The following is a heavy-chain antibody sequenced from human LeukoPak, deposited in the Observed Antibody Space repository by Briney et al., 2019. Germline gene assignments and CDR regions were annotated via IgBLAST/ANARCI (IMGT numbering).Heavy chain of an antibody. CDR1: GYTFTGYY. Sequence: ASVKVSCKASGYTFTGYYMHWVRQAPGQGLEWMGWINPNSGGTNYAQKFQGRVTITRDTSISTAYMELSRLRSDDTAVYYCARAGTIFGVVDAFDIWGQGTMVTVSS. J-gene: IGHJ3*02. D-gene: IGHD3-3*01. CDR3: ARAGTIFGVVDAFDI. V-gene: IGHV1-2*02. CDR2: INPNSGGT.